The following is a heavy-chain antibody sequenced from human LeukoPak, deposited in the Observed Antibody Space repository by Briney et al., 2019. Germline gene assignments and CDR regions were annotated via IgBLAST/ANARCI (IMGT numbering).Heavy chain of an antibody. Sequence: PGTSLRLSCAPSGFIFSDYGMHWVRQAPGKGLEWVAGITFDGKRKDHADSVKGRFTISRDNSNDMLYFQMNSLRAEDSAVYYCAKWAGDNPINYMDGGGKGTTVIVS. CDR2: ITFDGKRK. J-gene: IGHJ6*03. CDR1: GFIFSDYG. CDR3: AKWAGDNPINYMDG. D-gene: IGHD2-15*01. V-gene: IGHV3-33*05.